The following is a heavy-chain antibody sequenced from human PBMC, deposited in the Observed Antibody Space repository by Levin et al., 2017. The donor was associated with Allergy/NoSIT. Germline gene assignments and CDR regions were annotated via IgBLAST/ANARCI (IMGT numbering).Heavy chain of an antibody. CDR2: ISVSTAAT. V-gene: IGHV3-23*01. Sequence: LPGGSLRLSCAVSEFIFRSYDMSWVRQAPVKGLEWVSVISVSTAATYYADSVKDRFTISRDSSTNTLYLQMKGLRAEDTALYYCASGGGSDDFWGQGALVTVSS. J-gene: IGHJ4*02. CDR1: EFIFRSYD. D-gene: IGHD3-10*01. CDR3: ASGGGSDDF.